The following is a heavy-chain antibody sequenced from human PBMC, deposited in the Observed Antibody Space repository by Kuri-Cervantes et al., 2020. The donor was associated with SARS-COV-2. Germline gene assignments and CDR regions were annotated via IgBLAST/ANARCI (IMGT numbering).Heavy chain of an antibody. CDR3: ARDGIITISYYYYYGMDV. V-gene: IGHV3-23*01. CDR2: ISYHGHDT. CDR1: GFTFSNYA. J-gene: IGHJ6*02. D-gene: IGHD3-9*01. Sequence: LSLTCAASGFTFSNYAMSWVRQAPGKGLEWVSVISYHGHDTYYADSVKGRFTISRDSSKDTLYLQMNSLRAEDTAIYYCARDGIITISYYYYYGMDVWGQGTTVTVSS.